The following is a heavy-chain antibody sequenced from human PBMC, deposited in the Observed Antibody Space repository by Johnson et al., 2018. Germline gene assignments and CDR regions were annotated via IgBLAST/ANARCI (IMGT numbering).Heavy chain of an antibody. D-gene: IGHD6-6*01. CDR3: ARPRYSSSSGAMDV. CDR2: INHSGST. V-gene: IGHV4-34*01. Sequence: QVQLQQWGAGLLKPSETLSLTCAVYGGSFSGYYWSWIRQPPGKGLEWIGEINHSGSTNYNPSLKSRVTISVDTSKNQFSLKLSSGTAADTAVYDCARPRYSSSSGAMDVWGKGNTVTVSS. J-gene: IGHJ6*03. CDR1: GGSFSGYY.